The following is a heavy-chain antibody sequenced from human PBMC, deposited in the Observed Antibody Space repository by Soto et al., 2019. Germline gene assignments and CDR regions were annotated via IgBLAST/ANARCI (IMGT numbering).Heavy chain of an antibody. J-gene: IGHJ4*02. Sequence: ASVKVSCTASGYTFTNYGITWVRQAPGQGLEWMGWISAYNGNTNYAQKFQGRVTMTTDTSTSTAYMELRSLRSDDTAMYYCARDSGYDQGYWGQGTLVTVSS. D-gene: IGHD5-12*01. V-gene: IGHV1-18*01. CDR2: ISAYNGNT. CDR1: GYTFTNYG. CDR3: ARDSGYDQGY.